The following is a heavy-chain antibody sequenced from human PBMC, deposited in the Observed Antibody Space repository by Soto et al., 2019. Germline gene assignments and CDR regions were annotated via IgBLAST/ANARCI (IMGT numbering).Heavy chain of an antibody. CDR2: IIPIFGTA. V-gene: IGHV1-69*01. Sequence: QVQLVQSGAEVKKPGSSVKVSCKASGGTFSSYAISWVRQAPGQGLEWMGGIIPIFGTANYAQKSQGRVTITADESTSTAYMELSSLRSEDTAVYYCAWRCNYDYVWGSYRHDAFDIWGQGTMVTVSS. J-gene: IGHJ3*02. D-gene: IGHD3-16*02. CDR3: AWRCNYDYVWGSYRHDAFDI. CDR1: GGTFSSYA.